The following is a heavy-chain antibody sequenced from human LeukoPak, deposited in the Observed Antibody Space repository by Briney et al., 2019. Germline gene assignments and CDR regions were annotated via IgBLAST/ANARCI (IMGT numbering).Heavy chain of an antibody. J-gene: IGHJ4*02. Sequence: GGSLRLSCAASGFTFSSYSMNWVRQAPGKGLEWVSYISSSSTLYYADSVKGRFTISRDNAKNSLYLQMNSLRAEDTAVYYCARDVLPYDSSGYFYFDYWGQGTLVTVSS. CDR1: GFTFSSYS. CDR3: ARDVLPYDSSGYFYFDY. CDR2: ISSSSTL. V-gene: IGHV3-48*01. D-gene: IGHD3-22*01.